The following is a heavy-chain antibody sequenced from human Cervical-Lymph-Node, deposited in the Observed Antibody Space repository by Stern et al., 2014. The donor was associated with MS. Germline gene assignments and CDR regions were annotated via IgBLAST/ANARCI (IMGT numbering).Heavy chain of an antibody. CDR1: GFTFSSYS. V-gene: IGHV3-21*01. J-gene: IGHJ6*02. D-gene: IGHD6-19*01. CDR2: ISSRRSYI. Sequence: VQLVESGGGLVKPGGSLRLSCAASGFTFSSYSMNWVRQAPGKGLEWGSSISSRRSYIYYADSVKGRFTISRDNAKNSLYLQMNSLRAEDTAVYYCARDSPYSSGWEHYYYYGMDVWGQGTTVTVSS. CDR3: ARDSPYSSGWEHYYYYGMDV.